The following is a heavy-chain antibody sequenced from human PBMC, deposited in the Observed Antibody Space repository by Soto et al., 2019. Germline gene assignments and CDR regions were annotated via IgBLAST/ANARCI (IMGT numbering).Heavy chain of an antibody. J-gene: IGHJ5*02. V-gene: IGHV4-59*01. CDR2: IYYNGRT. Sequence: SETLSLTCSVSGGSISNYYWSWIRQPPGKGLEWIGYIYYNGRTIYNSSLKSRVTTSVDTSKNQFSLKLTSVTAADTAVYYCARHSVTSDNWFGPWGQGTLDTVSS. CDR1: GGSISNYY. CDR3: ARHSVTSDNWFGP. D-gene: IGHD3-10*01.